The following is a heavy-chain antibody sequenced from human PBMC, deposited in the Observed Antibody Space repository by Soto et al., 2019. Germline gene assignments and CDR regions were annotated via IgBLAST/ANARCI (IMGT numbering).Heavy chain of an antibody. Sequence: SVKVSCKASGGTFSSYAISWVRQAPGQGLEWMGGIIPIFGTANYAQKFQGRVTITADKSTSTAYMELSSLRSEDTAVYYCARENITIFGVVINPTYDYYGMDVWGQGTTVTVS. CDR2: IIPIFGTA. D-gene: IGHD3-3*01. CDR1: GGTFSSYA. CDR3: ARENITIFGVVINPTYDYYGMDV. J-gene: IGHJ6*02. V-gene: IGHV1-69*06.